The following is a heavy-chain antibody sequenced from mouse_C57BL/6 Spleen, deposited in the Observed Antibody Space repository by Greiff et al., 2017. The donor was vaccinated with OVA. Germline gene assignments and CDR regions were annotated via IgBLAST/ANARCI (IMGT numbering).Heavy chain of an antibody. Sequence: VQLQQPGAELVRPGSSVKLSCKASGYTFTSYWMDWVKQRPGQGLEWIGNIYPSDSETHYNQKFKDKATLTVDKSSSTAYMQLSSLTSEDSAVYYCARSTVDYFDYWGQGTTLTVSS. D-gene: IGHD1-1*01. J-gene: IGHJ2*01. CDR3: ARSTVDYFDY. CDR1: GYTFTSYW. CDR2: IYPSDSET. V-gene: IGHV1-61*01.